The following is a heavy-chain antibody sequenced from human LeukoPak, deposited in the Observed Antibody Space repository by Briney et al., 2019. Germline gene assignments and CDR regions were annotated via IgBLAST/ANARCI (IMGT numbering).Heavy chain of an antibody. D-gene: IGHD6-13*01. CDR1: GFTFSSYG. Sequence: PGGSLRLSGAASGFTFSSYGMHWVRQAPGKGLEWVAAISYDRSNKYYADSVKGRFTISRDNSKNTLYLQMNSLRAEDTAVYYCAKEELGIAAAGPFDYWGQGTLVTVSS. CDR2: ISYDRSNK. V-gene: IGHV3-30*18. CDR3: AKEELGIAAAGPFDY. J-gene: IGHJ4*02.